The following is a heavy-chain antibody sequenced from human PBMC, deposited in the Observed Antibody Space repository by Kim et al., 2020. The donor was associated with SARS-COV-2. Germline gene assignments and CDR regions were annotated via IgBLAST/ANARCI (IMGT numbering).Heavy chain of an antibody. J-gene: IGHJ4*02. CDR1: GGSISNYY. CDR2: IYYSGST. CDR3: ARGSAHGVVLD. Sequence: SETLSLTCTVSGGSISNYYWSWIRQPPGKGLEWIGYIYYSGSTNYNPSFKSRVTISVDTSKNQFSLKLRSVTAADTAVYYCARGSAHGVVLDWGQGTLVT. D-gene: IGHD3-16*01. V-gene: IGHV4-59*13.